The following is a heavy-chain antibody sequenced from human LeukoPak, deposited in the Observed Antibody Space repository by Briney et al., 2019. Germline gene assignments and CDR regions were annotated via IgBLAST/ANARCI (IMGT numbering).Heavy chain of an antibody. CDR3: AKGDDYGDYADY. CDR1: GFTVSSNY. V-gene: IGHV3-53*01. J-gene: IGHJ4*02. Sequence: GGSLRLPCAASGFTVSSNYMSWVRQAPGKGLEWVSVIYSGGSTYYADSVKGRFTISRDNSKNTLYLQMNSLRAADTAVYYCAKGDDYGDYADYWGQGTLVTVSS. D-gene: IGHD4-17*01. CDR2: IYSGGST.